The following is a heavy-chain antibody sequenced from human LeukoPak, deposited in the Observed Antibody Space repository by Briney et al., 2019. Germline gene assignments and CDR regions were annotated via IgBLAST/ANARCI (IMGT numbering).Heavy chain of an antibody. Sequence: GGSLRLSCAASGFPFSSYSMNWVRQAPGKGLEWVSAISGSGGSTYYADSVKGRFTISRDNSKNTLYLQMNSLRAEDTAVYYCAKVSELVVVKTFFDYWGQGTLVTVSS. CDR2: ISGSGGST. CDR3: AKVSELVVVKTFFDY. CDR1: GFPFSSYS. D-gene: IGHD2-2*01. V-gene: IGHV3-23*01. J-gene: IGHJ4*02.